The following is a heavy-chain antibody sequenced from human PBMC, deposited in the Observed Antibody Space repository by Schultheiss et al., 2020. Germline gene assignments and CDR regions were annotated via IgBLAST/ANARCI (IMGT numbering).Heavy chain of an antibody. CDR2: IYHSGST. D-gene: IGHD6-19*01. Sequence: SETLSLTCTVSGGSISSGGYSWSWIRQPPGKGLEWIGYIYHSGSTYYNPSLKSRVTISVDRSKNQFSLKLSSVTAADTAVYYCARGRSSGWYYWGQGTLVTVSS. CDR3: ARGRSSGWYY. J-gene: IGHJ4*02. V-gene: IGHV4-30-2*01. CDR1: GGSISSGGYS.